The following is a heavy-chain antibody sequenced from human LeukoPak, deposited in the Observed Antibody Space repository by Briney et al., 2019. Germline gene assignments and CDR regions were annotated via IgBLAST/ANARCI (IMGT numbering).Heavy chain of an antibody. D-gene: IGHD3-22*01. V-gene: IGHV5-51*01. CDR3: ARHTTVGSGYYYDAFDI. Sequence: GESLKISCKGSGYSFTSYWIGWVRQMPGKGLEWMGIIYPGDSDTRYSPSFQGQVTISADKSISTAYLQWSSLKASDTAMYYCARHTTVGSGYYYDAFDIWGQGTMVILSS. CDR2: IYPGDSDT. CDR1: GYSFTSYW. J-gene: IGHJ3*02.